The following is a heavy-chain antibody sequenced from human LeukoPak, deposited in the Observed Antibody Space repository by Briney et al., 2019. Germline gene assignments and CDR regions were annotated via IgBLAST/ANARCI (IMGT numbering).Heavy chain of an antibody. Sequence: ASVKVSCKASGYTFINYDINWVRQATGPGLEWMGWMNTNSGNTGYAQKFQGRVTMTRNTSISTAYMELSSVRSDDTAVYYCARGPTYCGGDCYTLWGQGTLVTVSS. V-gene: IGHV1-8*01. CDR2: MNTNSGNT. D-gene: IGHD2-21*02. CDR3: ARGPTYCGGDCYTL. J-gene: IGHJ4*02. CDR1: GYTFINYD.